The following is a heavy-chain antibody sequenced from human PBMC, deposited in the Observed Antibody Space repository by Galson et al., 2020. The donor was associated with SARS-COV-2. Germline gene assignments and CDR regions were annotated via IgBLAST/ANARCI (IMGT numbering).Heavy chain of an antibody. CDR3: ARDARGSGSYYTPFDY. J-gene: IGHJ4*02. Sequence: SQTLSLTCVVFGHSISSDYYWGWIRQPPGKGLEWIGSISQSGYTQYNPSLQSRVTISVDTSKNQFSLRLTSVTAADTAVYYCARDARGSGSYYTPFDYWGQGSLVTVSS. D-gene: IGHD3-10*01. CDR1: GHSISSDYY. V-gene: IGHV4-38-2*02. CDR2: ISQSGYT.